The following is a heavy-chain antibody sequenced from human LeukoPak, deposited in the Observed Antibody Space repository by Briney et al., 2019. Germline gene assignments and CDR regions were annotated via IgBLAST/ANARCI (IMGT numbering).Heavy chain of an antibody. Sequence: PGGSLRLSCAASGFTFSNYAMTWFRQAPGKGLEWVSTITGSGFSTYYADSVRGRFTISRDNSKNTLYLQMNSLTAEDTAVYYCAEDHDSSGYYYQNWFDPWGQGTLVTVSS. CDR2: ITGSGFST. D-gene: IGHD3-22*01. V-gene: IGHV3-23*01. CDR3: AEDHDSSGYYYQNWFDP. CDR1: GFTFSNYA. J-gene: IGHJ5*02.